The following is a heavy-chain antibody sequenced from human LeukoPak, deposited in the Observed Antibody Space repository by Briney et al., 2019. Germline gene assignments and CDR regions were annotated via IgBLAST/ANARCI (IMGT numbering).Heavy chain of an antibody. CDR3: ARSTVDGGTMIVVASYYFDY. Sequence: ASVKVSCKASGYTFTSYYMHWARQAPGQGLEWMGIINPSGGSTSYAQKFQGRVTMTRDTSTSTVYMELSSLRSEDTAVYYCARSTVDGGTMIVVASYYFDYWGQGTLVTVSS. CDR1: GYTFTSYY. D-gene: IGHD3-22*01. J-gene: IGHJ4*02. V-gene: IGHV1-46*01. CDR2: INPSGGST.